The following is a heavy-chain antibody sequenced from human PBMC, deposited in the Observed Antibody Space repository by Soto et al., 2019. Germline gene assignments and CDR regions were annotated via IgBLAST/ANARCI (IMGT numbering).Heavy chain of an antibody. CDR2: INPNSGGT. CDR1: GNKFIGFY. Sequence: GASVKVPCKTFGNKFIGFYLHWVRQAPGQGPEGMGWINPNSGGTNYAQKFQGWVTMTRDTSISTAYMELSRLRSDDTAVYYCAREIGYGSTRWVPVVKGGFDVWGQGTTVTVSS. D-gene: IGHD2-2*01. J-gene: IGHJ6*02. V-gene: IGHV1-2*04. CDR3: AREIGYGSTRWVPVVKGGFDV.